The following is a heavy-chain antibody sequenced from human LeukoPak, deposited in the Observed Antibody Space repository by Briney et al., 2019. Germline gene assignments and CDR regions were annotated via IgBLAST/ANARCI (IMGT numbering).Heavy chain of an antibody. J-gene: IGHJ5*02. V-gene: IGHV1-69*04. CDR3: ASLETFAFGELS. Sequence: ASVKVSCKASGGTFSSYAISWVRQAPGQGLEWMGRIIPILGIANYAQKFQGRVTITADKSPSTAYMELSSLRSEDTAVYYCASLETFAFGELSWGQGTLVTVSS. CDR2: IIPILGIA. D-gene: IGHD3-10*01. CDR1: GGTFSSYA.